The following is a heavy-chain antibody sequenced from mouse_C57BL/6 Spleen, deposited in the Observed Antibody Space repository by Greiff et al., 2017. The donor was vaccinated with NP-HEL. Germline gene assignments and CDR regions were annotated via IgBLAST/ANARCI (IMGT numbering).Heavy chain of an antibody. CDR1: GFNIKDYY. V-gene: IGHV14-2*01. Sequence: EVQLQQSGAELVKPGASVKLSCTASGFNIKDYYMHWVKQRTEQGLEWIGRIDPEDGETKYATKFQGKATITADTSSNTAYLQLSSLTSEDTAVYYCARGGQLMLPWFAYWGQGTLVTVSA. CDR2: IDPEDGET. CDR3: ARGGQLMLPWFAY. D-gene: IGHD3-2*02. J-gene: IGHJ3*01.